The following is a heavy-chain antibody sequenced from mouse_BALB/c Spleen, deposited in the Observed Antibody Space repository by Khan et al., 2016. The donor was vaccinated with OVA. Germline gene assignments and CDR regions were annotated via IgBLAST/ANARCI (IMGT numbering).Heavy chain of an antibody. J-gene: IGHJ3*01. CDR1: GLSFTTYG. D-gene: IGHD2-4*01. V-gene: IGHV2-2*02. CDR2: IWSGGST. CDR3: ARNYDDDEGLAY. Sequence: VQLQQSGPGLLLPSALTSITCTCSGLSFTTYGVHSVRTSPGKRLEWLGVIWSGGSTPYSQALPCRLSISKDNSKSQAFFKMNSLQPNDTAIYYCARNYDDDEGLAYWGQGTLVTVSA.